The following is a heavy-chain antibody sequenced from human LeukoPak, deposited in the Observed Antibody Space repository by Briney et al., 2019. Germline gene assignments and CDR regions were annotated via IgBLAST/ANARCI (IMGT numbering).Heavy chain of an antibody. D-gene: IGHD5-24*01. V-gene: IGHV3-21*01. CDR1: GFTYSSYS. Sequence: GGSLRLSCAASGFTYSSYSMNWVRQAPGKGLEWVSSISSSSSYIYYADSVKGRFTISRDNAKNSLYLQMNSLRAEDTSVYYCAREGRLETAVKLWDYWGQGTLVTVSS. CDR3: AREGRLETAVKLWDY. CDR2: ISSSSSYI. J-gene: IGHJ4*02.